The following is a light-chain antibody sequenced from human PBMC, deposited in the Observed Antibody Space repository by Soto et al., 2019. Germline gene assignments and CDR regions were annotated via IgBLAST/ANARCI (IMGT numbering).Light chain of an antibody. J-gene: IGKJ1*01. CDR1: QTISSW. CDR3: QHYNTYLWT. CDR2: KAS. Sequence: DIQMTQSPSTLSGSVGDRVTITCRASQTISSWLAWYQQKPGKAPKLLIYKASTLKSGVPSRFSGSGSGTEFTLTISSLQPDDFATYYFQHYNTYLWTFGQGTKVDIK. V-gene: IGKV1-5*03.